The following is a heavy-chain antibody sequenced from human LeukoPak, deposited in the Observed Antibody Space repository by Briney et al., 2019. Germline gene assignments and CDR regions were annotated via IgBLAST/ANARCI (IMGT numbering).Heavy chain of an antibody. V-gene: IGHV3-23*01. CDR3: ARDISGPFDY. J-gene: IGHJ4*02. CDR1: GFTFSSYG. Sequence: GGSLRLSCAASGFTFSSYGMSWVRQAPGKGLEWVSAISGSGGSTYYADSVKGRFTISRDNAKSSLYLQMNSLRAEDTAVYYCARDISGPFDYWGQGTLVTVSS. CDR2: ISGSGGST. D-gene: IGHD1-26*01.